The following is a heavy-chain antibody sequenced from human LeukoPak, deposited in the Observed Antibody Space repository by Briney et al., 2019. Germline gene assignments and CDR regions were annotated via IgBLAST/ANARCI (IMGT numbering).Heavy chain of an antibody. CDR3: ARDRRYYGSGSYSYYFDY. CDR1: GFTFSSYG. V-gene: IGHV3-33*01. D-gene: IGHD3-10*01. Sequence: PGGSLRLSCAASGFTFSSYGMPWVRQAPGKGLEWVAVIWYDGSNKYYADSVKGRFTISRDNSKNTLYLQMNSLRAEDTAVYYCARDRRYYGSGSYSYYFDYWGQGTLVTVSS. CDR2: IWYDGSNK. J-gene: IGHJ4*02.